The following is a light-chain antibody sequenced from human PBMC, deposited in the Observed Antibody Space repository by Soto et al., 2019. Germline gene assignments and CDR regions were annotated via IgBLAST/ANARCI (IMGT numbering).Light chain of an antibody. V-gene: IGKV3-11*01. CDR1: QSVTTY. J-gene: IGKJ4*01. CDR2: DAS. CDR3: QHRSNWPPELS. Sequence: VLTQSSVTLSLSPGERDTLSCRASQSVTTYLAWYQQKPGQAPRLLIYDASTRATGIPARFSGSGSGTDFTLTISSLQPEDFAVYYCQHRSNWPPELSFGGGTKVDIK.